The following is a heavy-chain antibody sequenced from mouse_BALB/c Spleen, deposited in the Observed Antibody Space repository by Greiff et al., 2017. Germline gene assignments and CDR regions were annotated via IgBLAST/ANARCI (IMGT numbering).Heavy chain of an antibody. J-gene: IGHJ4*01. Sequence: EVKLEESGGGLVKPGGSLKLSCAASGFTFSSYAMNWVRQAPGKGLEWVARIRSKSNNYATYYSDSVKDRFTISRDDSQSMLYLQMNNLKTEDTAMYYCVSDGYYVGAYAMDYWGQGTSVTVSS. D-gene: IGHD2-3*01. CDR1: GFTFSSYA. V-gene: IGHV10-1*02. CDR2: IRSKSNNYAT. CDR3: VSDGYYVGAYAMDY.